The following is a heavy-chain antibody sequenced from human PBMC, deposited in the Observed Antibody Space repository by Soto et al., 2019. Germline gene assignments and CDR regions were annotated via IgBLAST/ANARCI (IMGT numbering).Heavy chain of an antibody. D-gene: IGHD3-16*01. CDR3: ARRIVWGSHSPFDH. CDR2: ISGYDGAT. CDR1: GYTFTSYG. J-gene: IGHJ4*02. Sequence: QVHLVQSGAEVKKPGASVKVSCKASGYTFTSYGINWVRQAPGQGLEWMGWISGYDGATNYAQNYPRRLTMSTDTSTTTAYMELRSLRSADTAVYYCARRIVWGSHSPFDHWGQGTPVTVSS. V-gene: IGHV1-18*01.